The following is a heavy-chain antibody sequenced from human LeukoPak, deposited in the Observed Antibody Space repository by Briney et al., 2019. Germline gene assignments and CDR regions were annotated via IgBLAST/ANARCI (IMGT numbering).Heavy chain of an antibody. Sequence: SVKVSCKASGGTFSSYAISWVRQAPGQGLEWMGGIIPIFGTANYAQKFQGRVTITADESTSTAYMELSSVAAADTAVYYCAREVVGYYDFWSGYINNWFDPWGQGTLVTVSS. V-gene: IGHV1-69*13. J-gene: IGHJ5*02. D-gene: IGHD3-3*01. CDR2: IIPIFGTA. CDR1: GGTFSSYA. CDR3: AREVVGYYDFWSGYINNWFDP.